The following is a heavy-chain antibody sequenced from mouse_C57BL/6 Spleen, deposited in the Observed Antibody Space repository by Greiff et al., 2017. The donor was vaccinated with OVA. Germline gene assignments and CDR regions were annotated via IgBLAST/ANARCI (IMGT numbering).Heavy chain of an antibody. J-gene: IGHJ3*01. CDR2: IYPGDGDT. Sequence: QVQLQQSGPELVKPGASVKISCKASGYAFSSSWMNWVKQRPGKGLEWIGRIYPGDGDTNYNGKFKGKATLTADKSSSTAYMQLSSLSSEDSAVYCCARKDHAGAYWGQGTLVTVSA. CDR1: GYAFSSSW. CDR3: ARKDHAGAY. V-gene: IGHV1-82*01.